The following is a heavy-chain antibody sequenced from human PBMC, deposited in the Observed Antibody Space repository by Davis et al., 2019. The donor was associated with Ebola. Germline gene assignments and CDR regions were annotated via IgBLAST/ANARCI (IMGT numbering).Heavy chain of an antibody. CDR1: GSSISSGYY. CDR2: IYTSWST. D-gene: IGHD1-26*01. V-gene: IGHV4-61*02. CDR3: ARHRGNYYDY. Sequence: SETLSLTCTVSGSSISSGYYWGWIRQPAGKGLEWIGRIYTSWSTNYNPSLKIRITKSVDTSKNQFSLKLNSVTATDTAVYYCARHRGNYYDYWGQGTLVTVSS. J-gene: IGHJ4*02.